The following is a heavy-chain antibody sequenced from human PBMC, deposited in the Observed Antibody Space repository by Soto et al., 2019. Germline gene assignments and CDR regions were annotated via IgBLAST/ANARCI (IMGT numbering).Heavy chain of an antibody. D-gene: IGHD6-19*01. V-gene: IGHV3-33*01. CDR1: GFNFGSYG. Sequence: GGSLRLSCVASGFNFGSYGMHWVRQAPGKGLEWVAIIWYDGSNKYYIDSVKGRFTISRDNSKNTLSLQMNSLRAEDTAVYYCARDPGAVAGNASPYYFDYWGQGTLVTVSS. J-gene: IGHJ4*02. CDR2: IWYDGSNK. CDR3: ARDPGAVAGNASPYYFDY.